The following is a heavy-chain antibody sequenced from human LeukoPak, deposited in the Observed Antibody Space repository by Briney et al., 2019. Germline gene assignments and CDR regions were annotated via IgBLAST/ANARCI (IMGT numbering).Heavy chain of an antibody. CDR2: IYYSGST. CDR3: AREAPWQQGFDY. V-gene: IGHV4-30-4*08. Sequence: SQTLSLTCTVSGGSISSGDYYGSWIRQPPGKGLEWIGYIYYSGSTYYNPSLKSRVTISVDTSKNQFSLKLSSVTAADTAVYYCAREAPWQQGFDYWGQGTLVTVSS. CDR1: GGSISSGDYY. D-gene: IGHD6-13*01. J-gene: IGHJ4*02.